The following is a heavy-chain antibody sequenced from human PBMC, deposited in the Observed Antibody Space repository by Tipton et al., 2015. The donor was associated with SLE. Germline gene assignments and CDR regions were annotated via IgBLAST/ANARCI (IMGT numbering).Heavy chain of an antibody. CDR2: IFNSGST. CDR1: GYSISSGYY. Sequence: TLSLTCAVSGYSISSGYYWSWIRQPPGKGLEWIGYIFNSGSTYYNPSLKSRVTISVDTSKNQFSLKLSSVTAADTAVYYCARGRLGDSQHHFDYWGQGTLVTVSS. CDR3: ARGRLGDSQHHFDY. J-gene: IGHJ4*02. D-gene: IGHD1-26*01. V-gene: IGHV4-30-4*01.